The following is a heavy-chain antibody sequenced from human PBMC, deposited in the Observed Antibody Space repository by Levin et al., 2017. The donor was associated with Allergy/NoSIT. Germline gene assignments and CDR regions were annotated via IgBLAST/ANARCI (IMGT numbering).Heavy chain of an antibody. CDR1: GFPFGNYA. Sequence: GGSLRLSCAASGFPFGNYAMHWVRQAPGKGLEWVAVISHDGSNEYYADSVKGRFTIARDNSINTVYLQMNSLRAEDTAVFYCAKVSSLAYCGGDCQSEDFDCWGRGTLVIVSS. D-gene: IGHD2-21*02. V-gene: IGHV3-30*18. J-gene: IGHJ4*02. CDR2: ISHDGSNE. CDR3: AKVSSLAYCGGDCQSEDFDC.